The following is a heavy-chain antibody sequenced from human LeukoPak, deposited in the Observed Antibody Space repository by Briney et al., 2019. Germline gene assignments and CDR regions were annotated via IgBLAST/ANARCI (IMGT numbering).Heavy chain of an antibody. CDR3: AIEGIAAAGFDY. V-gene: IGHV3-33*01. Sequence: PGGSLRLSCAASGFTFSSYGMHWVRQAPGKGLEWVAVIWYDGSNKYYADSVKGRFTTSRDNSKNTLYLQMNSLRAEDTAVYYCAIEGIAAAGFDYWGQGTLVTVSS. CDR2: IWYDGSNK. CDR1: GFTFSSYG. D-gene: IGHD6-13*01. J-gene: IGHJ4*02.